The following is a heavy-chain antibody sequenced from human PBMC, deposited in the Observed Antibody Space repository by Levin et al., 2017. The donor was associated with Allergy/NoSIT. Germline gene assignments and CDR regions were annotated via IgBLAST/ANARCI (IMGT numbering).Heavy chain of an antibody. D-gene: IGHD2-2*01. CDR2: IRSKANSYAT. CDR1: GFTFSGSA. CDR3: TGLACSSNSCAY. Sequence: GGSLRLSCAASGFTFSGSAMHWVRQASGKGLEWVGRIRSKANSYATAYAASVKGRFTISRDDSRNTAYLQMNSLKTEDTAVYYCTGLACSSNSCAYWGQGTQVSVSS. J-gene: IGHJ4*02. V-gene: IGHV3-73*01.